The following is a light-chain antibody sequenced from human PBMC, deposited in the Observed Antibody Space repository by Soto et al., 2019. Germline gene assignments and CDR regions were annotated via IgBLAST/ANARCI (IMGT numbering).Light chain of an antibody. CDR3: QQYYDTPYT. CDR1: QSVLYSPNNKNY. CDR2: WAS. Sequence: DFVMTQSPDSLAVSLGERATINCKSSQSVLYSPNNKNYLAWYQQKPGQPPKLLFYWASTRESGVPDRFSGSGSGADFSLTISSLQAEDVAVYYCQQYYDTPYTFGQGTKLEI. J-gene: IGKJ2*01. V-gene: IGKV4-1*01.